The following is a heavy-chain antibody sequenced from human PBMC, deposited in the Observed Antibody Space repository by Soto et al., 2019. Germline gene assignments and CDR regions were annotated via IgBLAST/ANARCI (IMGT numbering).Heavy chain of an antibody. CDR3: AKERYYYDSSGYEYFQH. CDR2: ISGSGNK. Sequence: GGSLRLSCAASGFTLSDYYMIWIRQAPGKGLEWVSYISGSGNKYYADSVKGRFTISRDNSKNTLYLQMNSLRAEDTAVYYCAKERYYYDSSGYEYFQHWGQGTLVTVSS. V-gene: IGHV3-11*04. J-gene: IGHJ1*01. CDR1: GFTLSDYY. D-gene: IGHD3-22*01.